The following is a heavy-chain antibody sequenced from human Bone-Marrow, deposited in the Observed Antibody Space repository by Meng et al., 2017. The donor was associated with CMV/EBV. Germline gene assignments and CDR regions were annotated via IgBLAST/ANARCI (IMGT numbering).Heavy chain of an antibody. V-gene: IGHV3-48*04. CDR2: ISSGSSTI. CDR3: ATGVRIVRMAADETVGDDY. CDR1: GFTFSFYS. Sequence: GESLKISCAASGFTFSFYSMNWVRQTPGKGLEWVSYISSGSSTIFYADSVMGRFTISRDNAKNSLYLQMNNLRAEDTAVYYCATGVRIVRMAADETVGDDYWGQGTLVTFSS. D-gene: IGHD6-13*01. J-gene: IGHJ4*02.